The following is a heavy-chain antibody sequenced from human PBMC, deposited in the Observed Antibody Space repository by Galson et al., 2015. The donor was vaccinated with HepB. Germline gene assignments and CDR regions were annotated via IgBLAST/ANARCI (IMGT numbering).Heavy chain of an antibody. CDR3: AGAPGYCTNGVCYFGGKAAMVTDVAYYFDY. CDR2: IIPIFGTA. V-gene: IGHV1-69*06. CDR1: GGTFSSYA. D-gene: IGHD2-8*01. Sequence: SVKVSCKASGGTFSSYAISWVRQAPGQGLEWMGGIIPIFGTANYAQKFQGRVTITADKSTSTAYMELSSLRSEDTAVYYCAGAPGYCTNGVCYFGGKAAMVTDVAYYFDYWGQGTLVTVSS. J-gene: IGHJ4*02.